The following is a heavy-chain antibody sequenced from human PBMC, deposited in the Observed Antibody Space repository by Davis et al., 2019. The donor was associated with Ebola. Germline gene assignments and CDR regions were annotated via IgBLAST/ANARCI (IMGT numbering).Heavy chain of an antibody. J-gene: IGHJ6*02. CDR1: GFTFSSYW. CDR2: INSDGSST. D-gene: IGHD2-2*01. Sequence: HTGGSLRLSCAASGFTFSSYWMHWVRQAPGKGLVWVSRINSDGSSTSYADSVKGRFTISRDNAKNTLYLQMNSLRAEDTAVYYWARVGYCSSTSCFLYYYYGMDVWGQGTTVTVSS. V-gene: IGHV3-74*01. CDR3: ARVGYCSSTSCFLYYYYGMDV.